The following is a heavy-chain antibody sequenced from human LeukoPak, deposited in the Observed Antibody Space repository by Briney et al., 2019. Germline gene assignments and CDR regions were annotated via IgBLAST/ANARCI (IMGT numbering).Heavy chain of an antibody. V-gene: IGHV3-53*01. CDR2: IYSGGST. D-gene: IGHD3-22*01. CDR1: GFTVSSNY. CDR3: ALGYYYDSSGPAAFDY. Sequence: GGSLRLSCAASGFTVSSNYMSWVRQAPGKGLEWVSVIYSGGSTYYADSVKGRFTISRDNSKNTLHLQMNSLRAEDTAVYYCALGYYYDSSGPAAFDYWGQGTLVTVSS. J-gene: IGHJ4*02.